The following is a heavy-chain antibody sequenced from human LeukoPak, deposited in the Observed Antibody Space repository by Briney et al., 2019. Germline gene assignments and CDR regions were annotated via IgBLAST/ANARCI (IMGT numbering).Heavy chain of an antibody. CDR3: AKDRIRLTTFGYYYYGMDV. CDR2: IPYDGSNK. V-gene: IGHV3-30*18. D-gene: IGHD3-16*01. J-gene: IGHJ6*02. Sequence: GRSLRLSCAASGFTFSSYGMHWVRQAPGKGLKWVAVIPYDGSNKYYADSVKGRFTISRDNSENTLYLQMNSLRTEDAAVYFCAKDRIRLTTFGYYYYGMDVWGQGTTVTVSS. CDR1: GFTFSSYG.